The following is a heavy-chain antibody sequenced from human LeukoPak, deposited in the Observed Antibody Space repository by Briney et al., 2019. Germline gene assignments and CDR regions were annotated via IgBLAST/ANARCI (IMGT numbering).Heavy chain of an antibody. D-gene: IGHD2-15*01. V-gene: IGHV3-7*04. CDR3: ARDSLRGSSYVS. CDR2: IKQDGSET. Sequence: GGSLRLSCAASGFTFNNHYMTWVRQAPGKGLEWVANIKQDGSETYYLDSVKGRFTISRDNAKNSLYLQLNNVRAEDTAVYYCARDSLRGSSYVSWGQGTLVTVSS. J-gene: IGHJ5*02. CDR1: GFTFNNHY.